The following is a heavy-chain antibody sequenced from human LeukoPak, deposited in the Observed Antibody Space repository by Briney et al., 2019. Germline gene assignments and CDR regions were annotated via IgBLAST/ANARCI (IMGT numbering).Heavy chain of an antibody. CDR3: ARGKDYYDSSGYYPIDY. J-gene: IGHJ4*02. CDR2: IYHTGIT. V-gene: IGHV4-31*03. D-gene: IGHD3-22*01. CDR1: GGSIGSGTHY. Sequence: SQTLSLTCTVSGGSIGSGTHYYNWIRQHPGKGLEWIGYIYHTGITSYNPSLKGRVTMSVDTSLNQLFLKLSSLTAADTAVYYCARGKDYYDSSGYYPIDYWGQGTLVTVSS.